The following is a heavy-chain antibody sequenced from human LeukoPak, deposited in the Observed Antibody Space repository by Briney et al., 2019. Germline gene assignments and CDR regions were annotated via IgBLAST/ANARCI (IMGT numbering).Heavy chain of an antibody. J-gene: IGHJ4*02. D-gene: IGHD3-10*01. V-gene: IGHV1-2*02. CDR2: INPNSGGT. CDR1: GYTFTGYY. Sequence: ASVKVSCTASGYTFTGYYMHWVRQAPGQGLEWMGWINPNSGGTNYAQKFQGRVTMTRATSISTAYMELSRLRSDDTAVYYCAREARAVLWFGVIVGDYWGQGTLVTVSS. CDR3: AREARAVLWFGVIVGDY.